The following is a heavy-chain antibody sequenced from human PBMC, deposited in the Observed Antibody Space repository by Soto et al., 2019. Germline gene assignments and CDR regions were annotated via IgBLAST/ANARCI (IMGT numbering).Heavy chain of an antibody. J-gene: IGHJ6*02. D-gene: IGHD6-19*01. V-gene: IGHV3-21*01. Sequence: GGSLRLSCAASGFTFSSYSMNWVRQAPGKGLEWVSSISSSSSYIYYADSVKGRFTISRDNAKNSLYLQMNSLRAEDTAVYCCARGEQWLTYYYYGMDVWGQGTTVTVSS. CDR3: ARGEQWLTYYYYGMDV. CDR2: ISSSSSYI. CDR1: GFTFSSYS.